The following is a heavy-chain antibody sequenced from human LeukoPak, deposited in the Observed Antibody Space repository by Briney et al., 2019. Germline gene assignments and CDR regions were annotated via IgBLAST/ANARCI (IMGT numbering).Heavy chain of an antibody. Sequence: GGSLRLSCAGAGFIFGNAWMGWVRQAPGKGLEWVGRMKSIVDGGTTDYAATVKDRFTISRDDSKTTLYLQMHSLKTEDTAVYYCVTDKPYRGLRTFDYWGQGALVTVSS. CDR3: VTDKPYRGLRTFDY. CDR1: GFIFGNAW. J-gene: IGHJ4*02. D-gene: IGHD1-26*01. V-gene: IGHV3-15*01. CDR2: MKSIVDGGTT.